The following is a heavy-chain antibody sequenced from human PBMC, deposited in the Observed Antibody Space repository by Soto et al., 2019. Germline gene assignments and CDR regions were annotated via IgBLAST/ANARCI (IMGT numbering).Heavy chain of an antibody. J-gene: IGHJ5*02. Sequence: ASVKVSCKASGYTFTSYDINWVRQATGQGLEWMGWMNPNSGNTGYAQKFQGRVTMTRNTSISTAYMELSSLRAEDTAVYYCAKDRDYSKGGPGWFDPWGQGTLVTVSS. CDR2: MNPNSGNT. CDR1: GYTFTSYD. V-gene: IGHV1-8*01. D-gene: IGHD4-4*01. CDR3: AKDRDYSKGGPGWFDP.